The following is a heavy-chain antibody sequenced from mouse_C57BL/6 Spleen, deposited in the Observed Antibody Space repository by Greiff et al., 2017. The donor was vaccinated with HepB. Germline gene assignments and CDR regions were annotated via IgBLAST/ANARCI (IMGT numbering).Heavy chain of an antibody. J-gene: IGHJ1*03. CDR2: ISDGGSYT. Sequence: EVMLVESGEGLVKPGGSLKLSCAASGFTFSSYAMSWVRQTPEKRLEWVATISDGGSYTYYPDNVKGRFTISRDNAKNNLYLQMSHLKSEDTAMYYCARERPWYFDVWGTGTTVTVSS. V-gene: IGHV5-4*01. CDR3: ARERPWYFDV. CDR1: GFTFSSYA.